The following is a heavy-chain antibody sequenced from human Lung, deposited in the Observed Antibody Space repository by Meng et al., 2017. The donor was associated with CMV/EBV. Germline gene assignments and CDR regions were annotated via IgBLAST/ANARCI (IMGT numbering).Heavy chain of an antibody. CDR2: VYPGDSDM. Sequence: GEXXKISCKGSGYTFTKYWIGWVRQMPGKGLEWMGIVYPGDSDMRYSPSFQGQVPISADKSINTAYLQGSSLKASDSAMYYCARRGEDSSLPDYYFYCMDVWGQGNXV. CDR3: ARRGEDSSLPDYYFYCMDV. CDR1: GYTFTKYW. V-gene: IGHV5-51*01. J-gene: IGHJ6*02. D-gene: IGHD6-6*01.